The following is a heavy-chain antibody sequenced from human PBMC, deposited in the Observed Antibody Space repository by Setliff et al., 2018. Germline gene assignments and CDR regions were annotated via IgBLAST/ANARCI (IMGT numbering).Heavy chain of an antibody. D-gene: IGHD4-4*01. J-gene: IGHJ3*01. Sequence: PGGSLRLSCAASGFRFGEYSMSWVRQAPGKGLEWVSAISGGSFDTYYAESVKGRFTISRDNWRNTLYLQMNSLRAEDTAVYYCAKQRTITFSNDAFDVWGQGTMVTVSS. V-gene: IGHV3-23*01. CDR3: AKQRTITFSNDAFDV. CDR1: GFRFGEYS. CDR2: ISGGSFDT.